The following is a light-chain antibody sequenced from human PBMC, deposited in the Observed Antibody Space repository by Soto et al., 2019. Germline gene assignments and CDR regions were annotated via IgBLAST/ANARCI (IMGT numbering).Light chain of an antibody. CDR1: SSDVGGYNY. Sequence: QSALTQPASVSGSPGQSITISCTGTSSDVGGYNYVSWYQQHPGKAPKLMIYEVSNRPSGVSNRFSGSKSGNTASLTISGLQAEDEADYYCSSYTCSSTRGYVFGTGTKLTVL. CDR3: SSYTCSSTRGYV. CDR2: EVS. J-gene: IGLJ1*01. V-gene: IGLV2-14*01.